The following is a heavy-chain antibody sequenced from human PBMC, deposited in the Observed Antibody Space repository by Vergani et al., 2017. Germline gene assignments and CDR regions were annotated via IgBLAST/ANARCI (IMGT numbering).Heavy chain of an antibody. CDR3: AKLWARAY. V-gene: IGHV3-23*04. J-gene: IGHJ4*02. CDR1: GFTFSSYS. D-gene: IGHD3-10*01. Sequence: EVQLVESGGGLVKPGGSLRLSCAASGFTFSSYSMNWVRQAPGKGLEWVSSISSSGGSTYYADSVKGRFTISRDNSKNTLYLQMNSLRAEDTAVYYCAKLWARAYWGQGTLVTVSS. CDR2: ISSSGGST.